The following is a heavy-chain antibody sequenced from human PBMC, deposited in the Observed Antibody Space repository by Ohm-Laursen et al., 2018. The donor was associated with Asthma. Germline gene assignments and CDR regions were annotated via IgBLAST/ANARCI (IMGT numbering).Heavy chain of an antibody. Sequence: SLRLSCAASGFSFNTYSMNWVRQAPGKGLEWVSAISSSGSRLLYADSVRGRFTISRGNAKNSLSLQMNSLRAEDTAVYYCVRSVDDGGNSGDYWGQGTLVTVSS. J-gene: IGHJ4*02. CDR1: GFSFNTYS. D-gene: IGHD4-23*01. V-gene: IGHV3-21*01. CDR3: VRSVDDGGNSGDY. CDR2: ISSSGSRL.